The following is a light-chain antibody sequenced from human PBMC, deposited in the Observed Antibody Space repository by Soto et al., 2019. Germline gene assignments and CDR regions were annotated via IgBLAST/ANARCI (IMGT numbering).Light chain of an antibody. Sequence: VLTQPPSATGNPGQRVTISYSGSSSNIGSIYVYWYQQLPGTAPKLLIYRNNQRPSGVPDRFSGSKSGTPASLAISGLLSEAEADYYCAAWDDSLSALYVFGTGTKVTVL. CDR1: SSNIGSIY. J-gene: IGLJ1*01. CDR3: AAWDDSLSALYV. CDR2: RNN. V-gene: IGLV1-47*01.